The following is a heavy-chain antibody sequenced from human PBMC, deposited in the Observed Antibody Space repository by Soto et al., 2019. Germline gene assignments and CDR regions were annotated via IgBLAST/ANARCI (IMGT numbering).Heavy chain of an antibody. CDR2: IYTSGST. D-gene: IGHD3-22*01. J-gene: IGHJ5*02. Sequence: SETLSLTCTVSGGSISSYYWSWIRQPAGKGLEWIGRIYTSGSTNYNPSLKSRVTMSVDTSKNQFSLKLSSVTAADTAVYYCARVAYYDSSGYYHPHMWFDPWGQGTLVTVS. CDR1: GGSISSYY. CDR3: ARVAYYDSSGYYHPHMWFDP. V-gene: IGHV4-4*07.